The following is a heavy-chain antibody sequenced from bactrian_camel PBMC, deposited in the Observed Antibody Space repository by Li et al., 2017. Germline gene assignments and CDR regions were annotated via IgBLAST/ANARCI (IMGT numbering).Heavy chain of an antibody. Sequence: QLVESGGGSVQAGGSLRLSCGASGYTYSRYCMGWFRQAPGKEREGVAAIDDDGSTSYADSVKDRFTVSKDTNTLYLQMNSLKPEDTAVYYCVKDDWGWSFGSWGQGTQVTVS. CDR2: IDDDGST. J-gene: IGHJ6*01. CDR1: GYTYSRYC. V-gene: IGHV3S55*01. D-gene: IGHD5*01. CDR3: VKDDWGWSFGS.